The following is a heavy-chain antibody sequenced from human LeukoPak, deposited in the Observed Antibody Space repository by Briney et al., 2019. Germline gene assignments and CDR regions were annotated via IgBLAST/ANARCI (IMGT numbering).Heavy chain of an antibody. Sequence: GSLRLSCAASGFTFSSFGMHWVRQAPGKGLEWVALISNDGSDKYYADSVKGRFTISRDNSKNTLYLQMNSLRPEDTSLYYCAKVHRTTFGEENFDHWGQGTLVTVSS. D-gene: IGHD3-3*01. CDR2: ISNDGSDK. J-gene: IGHJ5*02. V-gene: IGHV3-30*18. CDR3: AKVHRTTFGEENFDH. CDR1: GFTFSSFG.